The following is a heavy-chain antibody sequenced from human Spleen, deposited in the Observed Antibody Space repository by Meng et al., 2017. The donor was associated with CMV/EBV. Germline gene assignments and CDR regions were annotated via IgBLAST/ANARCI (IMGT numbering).Heavy chain of an antibody. V-gene: IGHV4-39*07. CDR1: GGSISSSSYY. Sequence: SETLSLTCTVSGGSISSSSYYWGWIRQPPGKGLEWIGSIYYSGSTYYNPSLKSRVTISVDTSKNQFSLKLSSLTAADTAVYYCARDRNYGMDVWGQGTTVTVSS. CDR2: IYYSGST. J-gene: IGHJ6*02. CDR3: ARDRNYGMDV.